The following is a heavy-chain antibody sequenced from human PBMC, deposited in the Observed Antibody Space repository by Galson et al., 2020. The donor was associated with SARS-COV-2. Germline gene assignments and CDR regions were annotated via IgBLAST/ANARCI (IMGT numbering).Heavy chain of an antibody. CDR1: GGSIRSSSYY. CDR2: NSGST. J-gene: IGHJ4*02. Sequence: SETLSLTCTVSGGSIRSSSYYWGWTRQPPGKGLEWIGSNSGSTYYNPSLKSRVTISVDTSKNQFSLKLSSVTAADTAVYYCARYEYNWNYFNYWGQGTLVTVSS. CDR3: ARYEYNWNYFNY. D-gene: IGHD1-20*01. V-gene: IGHV4-39*07.